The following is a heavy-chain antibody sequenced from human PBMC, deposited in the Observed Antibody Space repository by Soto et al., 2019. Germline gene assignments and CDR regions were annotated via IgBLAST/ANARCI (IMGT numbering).Heavy chain of an antibody. CDR2: ISHSGSV. V-gene: IGHV4-4*02. CDR1: GGSISSSHF. J-gene: IGHJ4*02. D-gene: IGHD6-19*01. CDR3: ARSFGWYAIDY. Sequence: QVLLQESGPGLVQPSGTLSLSCAVSGGSISSSHFWGWVRRPPGKGLEWVGDISHSGSVNYNPSPTIRVTISIDKSKNQFSLNLNSVTAADTAVYYCARSFGWYAIDYWGQGTLVIVSS.